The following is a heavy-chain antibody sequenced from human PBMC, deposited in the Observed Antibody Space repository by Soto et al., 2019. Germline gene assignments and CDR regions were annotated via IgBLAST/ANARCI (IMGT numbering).Heavy chain of an antibody. D-gene: IGHD6-19*01. J-gene: IGHJ4*02. V-gene: IGHV3-53*05. Sequence: QPGGSLRLSCAASGFTVSSNYMSWVRQAPGKGLEWVSVIYSGGSTYYADSVKGRFTISRDNSKNTVSLEMTSLRAEDTAVYYFAKGGRQWLVTSDFNYWGQGALVTVSS. CDR3: AKGGRQWLVTSDFNY. CDR1: GFTVSSNY. CDR2: IYSGGST.